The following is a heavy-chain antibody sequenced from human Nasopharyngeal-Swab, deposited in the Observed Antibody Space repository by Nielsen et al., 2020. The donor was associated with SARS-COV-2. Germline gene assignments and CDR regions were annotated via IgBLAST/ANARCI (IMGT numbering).Heavy chain of an antibody. CDR2: INPNSGGT. J-gene: IGHJ3*02. V-gene: IGHV1-2*02. CDR3: AAGYYYYDSSGYAFDI. Sequence: ASVKVSCKASGYTFTGYYMHWVRQAPGQGLEWMGWINPNSGGTNYAQKFQGRVTMTRDTSISTAYMELSRLRSDDTAVYYCAAGYYYYDSSGYAFDIWGQGTMVTVSS. CDR1: GYTFTGYY. D-gene: IGHD3-22*01.